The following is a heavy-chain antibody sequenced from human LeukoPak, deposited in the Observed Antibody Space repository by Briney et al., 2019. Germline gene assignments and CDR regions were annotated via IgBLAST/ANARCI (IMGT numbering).Heavy chain of an antibody. D-gene: IGHD2/OR15-2a*01. J-gene: IGHJ4*02. CDR2: IYYSGST. Sequence: SETLSLTCTVSGGSISSGDYYWSWIRQPPGKGLEWIGYIYYSGSTNYNPSLKSRVTISVDTSKNQFSLWLDSVTAADTAVYYCASAPHVNYFDFWGQGALVTVSA. CDR1: GGSISSGDYY. CDR3: ASAPHVNYFDF. V-gene: IGHV4-30-4*01.